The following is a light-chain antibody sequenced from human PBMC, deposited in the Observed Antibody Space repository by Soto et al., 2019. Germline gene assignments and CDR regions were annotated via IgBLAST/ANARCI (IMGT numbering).Light chain of an antibody. J-gene: IGKJ1*01. V-gene: IGKV1-5*01. CDR2: DAS. Sequence: DIQMTQSPATLSASVGDRVTITCRASQSISSWLAWYQQKPGKVPKLLIDDASSLESGVPSRFSGSGSGTEFTLTISSLQPDDVATYCCQQYNTYPWTFGQGTKVEIK. CDR1: QSISSW. CDR3: QQYNTYPWT.